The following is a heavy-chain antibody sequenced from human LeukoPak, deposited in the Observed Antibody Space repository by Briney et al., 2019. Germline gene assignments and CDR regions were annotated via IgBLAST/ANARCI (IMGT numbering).Heavy chain of an antibody. J-gene: IGHJ4*02. CDR1: GGSFSGNY. CDR3: ARRTGTYYYDSSGYSPGRYYFDY. CDR2: INHSGTT. V-gene: IGHV4-34*01. Sequence: SETLSLTCPVYGGSFSGNYWSWIRQPPGKGLEWIGDINHSGTTNYSPSLKSRVTISVDTSKNQFSLKLSSVTAADTAVFYCARRTGTYYYDSSGYSPGRYYFDYWGQGTLVTVSS. D-gene: IGHD3-22*01.